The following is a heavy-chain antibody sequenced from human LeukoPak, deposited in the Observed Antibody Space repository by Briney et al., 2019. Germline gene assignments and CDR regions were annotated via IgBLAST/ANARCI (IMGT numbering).Heavy chain of an antibody. Sequence: ASVKVSCKASGYTFTSYYMHWVRQAPGQGLEWMGWINPNSGGTNYAQKLQGRVTMTRDTSISTAYMELSRLRSDDTAVYYCARDPIVVVPAAGHYYYYMDVWGKGTTVTVSS. V-gene: IGHV1-2*02. J-gene: IGHJ6*03. CDR3: ARDPIVVVPAAGHYYYYMDV. CDR1: GYTFTSYY. D-gene: IGHD2-2*01. CDR2: INPNSGGT.